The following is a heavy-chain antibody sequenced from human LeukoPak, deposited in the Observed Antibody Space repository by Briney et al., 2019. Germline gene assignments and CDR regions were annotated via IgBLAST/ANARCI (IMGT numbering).Heavy chain of an antibody. CDR3: ARGKSYYHDSSGYYPYYFDY. V-gene: IGHV4-34*01. CDR1: GGSISSYY. D-gene: IGHD3-22*01. Sequence: SETLSLTCTVSGGSISSYYWSWIRQPPGKGLEWIGEINHSGSTNYNPSLKSRVTISVDTSKNQFSLKLSSVTAADTAVYYCARGKSYYHDSSGYYPYYFDYWGQGTLVTVSS. CDR2: INHSGST. J-gene: IGHJ4*02.